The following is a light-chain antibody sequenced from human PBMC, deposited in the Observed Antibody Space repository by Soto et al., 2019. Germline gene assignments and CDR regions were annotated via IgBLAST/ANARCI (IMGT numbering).Light chain of an antibody. CDR2: GTS. CDR1: QSVNTRY. V-gene: IGKV3-20*01. J-gene: IGKJ1*01. Sequence: EIVLTQSPDTLSLSPGERATLSCRASQSVNTRYLAWYQQKAGQAPRLLIYGTSSRGTGIPDRFSGSGSGTDFTLTISSLEPEDFAVYYCQQYGGSPGTFGQGTKVE. CDR3: QQYGGSPGT.